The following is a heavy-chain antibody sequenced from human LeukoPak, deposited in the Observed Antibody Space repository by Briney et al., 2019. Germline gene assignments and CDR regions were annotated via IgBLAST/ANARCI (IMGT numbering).Heavy chain of an antibody. J-gene: IGHJ4*02. CDR3: ARDRSGWPDFYFDF. D-gene: IGHD6-19*01. CDR2: ISSDGNNK. V-gene: IGHV3-30-3*01. Sequence: GGSLRLSCAASGFTFSSYWMSWVRQAPGKGLEWVAVISSDGNNKYYADSVKGRFTISRDSSKSTLYLQMNSLRAEDTAVYYCARDRSGWPDFYFDFWGQGTLVTVSS. CDR1: GFTFSSYW.